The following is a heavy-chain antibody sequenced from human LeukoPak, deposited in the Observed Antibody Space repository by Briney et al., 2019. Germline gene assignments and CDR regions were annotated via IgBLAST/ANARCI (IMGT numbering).Heavy chain of an antibody. Sequence: SETLSLTCTVSGGSISSYYWSWIRQPAGKGLEWIGRIYTSGSTNYNPSLKSRVTISVDTSKNQFSLKLRSVTAADTAVYYCASGTYYYDSSGLNFDYWGQGTLVTVSS. CDR3: ASGTYYYDSSGLNFDY. V-gene: IGHV4-4*07. J-gene: IGHJ4*02. CDR2: IYTSGST. CDR1: GGSISSYY. D-gene: IGHD3-22*01.